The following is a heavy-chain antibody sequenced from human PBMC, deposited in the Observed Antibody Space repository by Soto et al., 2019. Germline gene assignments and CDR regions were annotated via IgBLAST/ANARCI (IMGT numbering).Heavy chain of an antibody. J-gene: IGHJ3*02. V-gene: IGHV1-3*01. CDR2: INAGNGNT. D-gene: IGHD6-13*01. CDR1: GYTFTSYA. Sequence: QVQLVQSGAEVKKPGASVKVSCKASGYTFTSYAMHWVRQAPGQRLEWMGWINAGNGNTKYSQKFQGRVTITRYTSASTAYMELSSLTSEATALYYCARDLVGMDIWGQGTMVTVSS. CDR3: ARDLVGMDI.